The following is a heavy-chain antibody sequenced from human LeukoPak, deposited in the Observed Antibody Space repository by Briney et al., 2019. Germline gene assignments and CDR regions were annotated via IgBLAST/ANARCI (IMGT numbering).Heavy chain of an antibody. V-gene: IGHV1-46*01. Sequence: ASVKVSCKASGYTFTSYYMHWVRQAPGQGLEWMGIINPSGGSTSYAQKFQGRVTMTRDTSTSTVYMELSSLRSEDTAVYYCASDKNSGSYSYYFDFWGQGTLVTVSS. J-gene: IGHJ4*02. CDR1: GYTFTSYY. CDR2: INPSGGST. D-gene: IGHD1-26*01. CDR3: ASDKNSGSYSYYFDF.